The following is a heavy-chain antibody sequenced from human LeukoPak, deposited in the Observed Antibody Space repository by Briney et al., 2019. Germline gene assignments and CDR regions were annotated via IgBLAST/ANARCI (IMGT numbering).Heavy chain of an antibody. CDR2: ISGSGSST. CDR1: GFTFSSYA. CDR3: AKQSSRFLGWAYFDY. V-gene: IGHV3-23*01. Sequence: GGSLRLSCAASGFTFSSYAMTWVRQAPGKGLEWVSAISGSGSSTYYADSVKGRFTISRDNSKNTLYLQMSSLRAEDTALYFCAKQSSRFLGWAYFDYRGQGTLVTVSS. J-gene: IGHJ4*02. D-gene: IGHD3-16*02.